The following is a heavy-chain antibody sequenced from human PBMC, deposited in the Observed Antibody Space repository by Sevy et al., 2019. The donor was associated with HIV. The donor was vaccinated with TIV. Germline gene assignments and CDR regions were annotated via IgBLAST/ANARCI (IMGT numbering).Heavy chain of an antibody. CDR2: TYYRSKWYN. Sequence: QSQTLSLTCAISGDSVSTNSAVWNWIRQSPSRGLEWLGRTYYRSKWYNDYSVSLKGRLTITPDTSKNQFSLHLKSVTADDTALYFCARAGATIFGIVTMSFDVWGQGTLVTVSS. CDR1: GDSVSTNSAV. V-gene: IGHV6-1*01. J-gene: IGHJ4*02. CDR3: ARAGATIFGIVTMSFDV. D-gene: IGHD3-3*01.